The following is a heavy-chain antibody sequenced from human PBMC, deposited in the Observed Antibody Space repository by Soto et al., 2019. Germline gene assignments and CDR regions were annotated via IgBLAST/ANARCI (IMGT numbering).Heavy chain of an antibody. CDR1: GYTFTSYA. CDR2: INAGNGNT. V-gene: IGHV1-3*01. CDR3: ARDQGPNYYYYYYGMDV. Sequence: ASVKVSCKASGYTFTSYAMHWVRQAPGQRLEWMGWINAGNGNTKYSQKFQGRVTITRDTSASTAYMELSSLRSEDTAVYCCARDQGPNYYYYYYGMDVWGQGTTVTVSS. J-gene: IGHJ6*02. D-gene: IGHD1-1*01.